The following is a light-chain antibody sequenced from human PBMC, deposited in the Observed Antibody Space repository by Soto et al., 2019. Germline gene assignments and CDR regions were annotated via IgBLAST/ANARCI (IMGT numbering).Light chain of an antibody. V-gene: IGKV3-20*01. CDR3: QQYGSSGT. CDR2: GAS. J-gene: IGKJ1*01. CDR1: QSVNNNF. Sequence: EIVWPMSPDTLSLSTGERATLSCRASQSVNNNFLAWYQQKPGQAPRLLIFGASSRATGIPDRFSGSGSGTDFTLTISRLEPDDFAVYYCQQYGSSGTVGQGTKVDIK.